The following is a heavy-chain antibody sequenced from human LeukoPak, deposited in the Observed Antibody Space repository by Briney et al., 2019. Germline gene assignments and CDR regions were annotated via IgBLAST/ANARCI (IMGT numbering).Heavy chain of an antibody. V-gene: IGHV1-18*01. J-gene: IGHJ3*02. CDR1: GYTFTSYG. Sequence: ASVKVSCKASGYTFTSYGISWVRQAPGQGLEWMGWISAYNGNTNYAQKLQGRVTITTDTSTSTAYMELRSRRSDDTAVYYCARPWDYGDDAFDIWGQGTMVTVSS. CDR3: ARPWDYGDDAFDI. CDR2: ISAYNGNT. D-gene: IGHD4-17*01.